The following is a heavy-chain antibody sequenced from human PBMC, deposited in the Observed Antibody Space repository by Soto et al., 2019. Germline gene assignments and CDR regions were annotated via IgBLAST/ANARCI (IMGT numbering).Heavy chain of an antibody. CDR2: IYPGDSDT. CDR1: GYSFTSYW. D-gene: IGHD3-22*01. J-gene: IGHJ1*01. Sequence: GESLKISCKGSGYSFTSYWIGWVRQMPGKGLEWMGIIYPGDSDTRYSPSFQGQVTISADKSISTAYLQWSSLKASDTAMYYCARQYYDSRDAPPAEYFQHWGQGTLVTV. CDR3: ARQYYDSRDAPPAEYFQH. V-gene: IGHV5-51*01.